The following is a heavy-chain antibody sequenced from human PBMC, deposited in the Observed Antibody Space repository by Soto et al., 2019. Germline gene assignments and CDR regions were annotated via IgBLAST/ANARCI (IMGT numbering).Heavy chain of an antibody. V-gene: IGHV1-69*01. J-gene: IGHJ6*02. CDR1: GGTFSSYA. Sequence: QVQLVQSGAEVRKPGSSVKVSCKASGGTFSSYALSWVRQAPGQGLEWMAGIIPLFSTANYAQKFQGRATIIADDSTSTAYMELSSLRSEDMALYYCAGASVDTAMITLDYFHWHYGMDVWGQGTTVTVAS. D-gene: IGHD5-18*01. CDR3: AGASVDTAMITLDYFHWHYGMDV. CDR2: IIPLFSTA.